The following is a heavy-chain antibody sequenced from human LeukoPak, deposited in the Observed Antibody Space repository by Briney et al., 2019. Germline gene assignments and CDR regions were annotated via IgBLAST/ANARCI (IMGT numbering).Heavy chain of an antibody. CDR1: GGSISSYY. V-gene: IGHV4-4*07. CDR2: IYTSGST. CDR3: ARLAVVPAAMETRRYYYYGMDV. Sequence: PSETLSLTCTVSGGSISSYYWSWIRQPAGKGLEWIGRIYTSGSTNYNPSLKSRVTMSVDTSKNQFSLKLSSVTAADTAVYYCARLAVVPAAMETRRYYYYGMDVWGQGTTVTVSS. J-gene: IGHJ6*02. D-gene: IGHD2-2*01.